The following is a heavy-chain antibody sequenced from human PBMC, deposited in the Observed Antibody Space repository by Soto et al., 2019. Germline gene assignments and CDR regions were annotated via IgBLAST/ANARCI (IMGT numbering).Heavy chain of an antibody. V-gene: IGHV1-69*01. CDR1: GGTFSSYA. CDR3: ARGLYYDILTGYYRRNAFDI. Sequence: QVQLVQSGAEVKKPGSSVKVSCKASGGTFSSYAISWVRQAPGQGLEWMGGIIPIFGTANYAQKFQGRVTITADESTSTAYMELSSLRSEDTAVYYCARGLYYDILTGYYRRNAFDIWGQGTMVTVSS. CDR2: IIPIFGTA. J-gene: IGHJ3*02. D-gene: IGHD3-9*01.